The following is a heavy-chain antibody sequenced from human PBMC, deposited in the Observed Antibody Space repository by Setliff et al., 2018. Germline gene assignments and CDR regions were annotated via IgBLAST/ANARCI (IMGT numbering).Heavy chain of an antibody. CDR3: AKVNNRFWSGYYPYYYGMDV. J-gene: IGHJ6*02. V-gene: IGHV1-46*01. D-gene: IGHD3-3*01. Sequence: ASVKVSCKASGYTFTSYYMHWVRQAPGQGLEWMGVINPSGGSPTYAQRFQGRVTMTRDTSTSTAYMELSSLRSEDTAVYYCAKVNNRFWSGYYPYYYGMDVWGQGTTVTVSS. CDR1: GYTFTSYY. CDR2: INPSGGSP.